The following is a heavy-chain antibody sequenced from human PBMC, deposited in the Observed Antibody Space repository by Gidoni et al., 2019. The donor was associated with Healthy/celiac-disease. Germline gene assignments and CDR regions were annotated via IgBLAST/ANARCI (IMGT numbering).Heavy chain of an antibody. J-gene: IGHJ6*02. D-gene: IGHD1-26*01. CDR1: GFTFTSSV. Sequence: QMQLVQSGPEVKKPGTSAKVACKASGFTFTSSVVQWVRQARGQRLEWIGWIVVGSGNTNYAQKFQERVTITRDMSTSTAYMELSSLRSDDTAVYYCAADSTSSGSRPPYYYYYGMDVWGQGTTVTVSS. CDR3: AADSTSSGSRPPYYYYYGMDV. V-gene: IGHV1-58*01. CDR2: IVVGSGNT.